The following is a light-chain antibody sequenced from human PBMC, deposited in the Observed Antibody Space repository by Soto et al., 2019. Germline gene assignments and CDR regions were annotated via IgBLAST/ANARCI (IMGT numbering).Light chain of an antibody. CDR2: GAS. J-gene: IGKJ1*01. V-gene: IGKV3-11*01. CDR1: QSVSSF. Sequence: EVVLTQYTATLSLSPGERVTLSCRASQSVSSFLAWYQQKPGQAPRLLIYGASTRATGIPARFSGSGSGTDFTLTISRLEPEDFALYYCHQRQSWPRTFGQGTKVDIK. CDR3: HQRQSWPRT.